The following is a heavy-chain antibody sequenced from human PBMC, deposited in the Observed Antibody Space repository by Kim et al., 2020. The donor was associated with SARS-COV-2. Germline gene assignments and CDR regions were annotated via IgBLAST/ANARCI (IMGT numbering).Heavy chain of an antibody. D-gene: IGHD3-16*02. Sequence: GGSLRLSCAASGFAFDTFAMTWVRQAPGKGLEWVSRISAHNAVFYYANSVKGRFTASRDNSKALLHQRSNRREDKATYYYSKGPNFDAYGGVIVVWG. CDR1: GFAFDTFA. J-gene: IGHJ6*02. V-gene: IGHV3-23*01. CDR3: SKGPNFDAYGGVIVV. CDR2: ISAHNAVF.